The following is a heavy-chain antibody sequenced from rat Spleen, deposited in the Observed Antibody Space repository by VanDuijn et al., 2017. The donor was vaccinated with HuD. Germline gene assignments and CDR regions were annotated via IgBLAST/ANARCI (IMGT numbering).Heavy chain of an antibody. CDR1: GFTFSDYY. Sequence: EVQLVESDGGLVQPGRSLKLSCAASGFTFSDYYMAWVRQAPTKGLEWVATISYDGGRNFYRDSVKGRFTISRDNAKSSLYVQMDSLRSEDTATYYCARAGYLRDWYFDFWGPGTMVTVSS. D-gene: IGHD2-2*01. CDR3: ARAGYLRDWYFDF. V-gene: IGHV5-29*01. J-gene: IGHJ1*01. CDR2: ISYDGGRN.